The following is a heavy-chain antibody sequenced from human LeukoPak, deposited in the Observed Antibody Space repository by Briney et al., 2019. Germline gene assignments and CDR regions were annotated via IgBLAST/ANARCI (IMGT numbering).Heavy chain of an antibody. D-gene: IGHD5-12*01. J-gene: IGHJ1*01. CDR1: GFTVSSTY. CDR3: ARDYSGYSGYD. V-gene: IGHV3-53*01. CDR2: IYSGGTT. Sequence: PPGGSLRPSCAASGFTVSSTYMNWVRQAPGKGLEWVPVIYSGGTTFYADSVKGRFTISRDNSKNTLYLQMNSLRAEDTAVYYCARDYSGYSGYDWGQGTLVTVSS.